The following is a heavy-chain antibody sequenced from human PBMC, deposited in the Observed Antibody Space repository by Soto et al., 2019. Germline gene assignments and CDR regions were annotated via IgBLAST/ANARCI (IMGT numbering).Heavy chain of an antibody. V-gene: IGHV1-18*04. J-gene: IGHJ4*02. D-gene: IGHD2-8*01. CDR2: ISTSRGNT. CDR3: ARDRTNFLDY. CDR1: GYTFTSYC. Sequence: GAXVKVSCKASGYTFTSYCMHWVRLAPGQGLEWMGWISTSRGNTNYAQKFQGRLTLTTDTSTSTAYMELKSLRPDDTAVYYCARDRTNFLDYWGQGILVTAPQ.